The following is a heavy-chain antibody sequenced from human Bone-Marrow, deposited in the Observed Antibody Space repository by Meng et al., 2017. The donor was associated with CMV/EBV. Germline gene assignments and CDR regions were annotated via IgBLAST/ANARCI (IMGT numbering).Heavy chain of an antibody. CDR3: ARHNPFFLGMDV. J-gene: IGHJ6*02. CDR2: VYHSGNT. D-gene: IGHD1-1*01. V-gene: IGHV4-61*01. CDR1: GGSVSRGSYY. Sequence: SETLSLTCTVSGGSVSRGSYYWSWIRQPPGKGLEWIGYVYHSGNTNYNPSLKSRVTISLDTSKNQFSLKLSSVTAADTAVYYCARHNPFFLGMDVWGQGTTVTVSS.